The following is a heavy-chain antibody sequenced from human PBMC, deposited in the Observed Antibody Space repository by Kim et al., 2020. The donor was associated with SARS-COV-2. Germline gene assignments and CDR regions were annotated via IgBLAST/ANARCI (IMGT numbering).Heavy chain of an antibody. CDR3: AKDVKHNWNYYEYSDL. D-gene: IGHD1-7*01. V-gene: IGHV3-9*01. Sequence: GGSLRLSCTGSGFTFGDYAMHWVRRAPGRGLEWVSGLSWTGRNVGYADSVKGRFTVSRDKRKNTLFLQMNSLRAEDTSFYYCAKDVKHNWNYYEYSDLWG. J-gene: IGHJ2*01. CDR1: GFTFGDYA. CDR2: LSWTGRNV.